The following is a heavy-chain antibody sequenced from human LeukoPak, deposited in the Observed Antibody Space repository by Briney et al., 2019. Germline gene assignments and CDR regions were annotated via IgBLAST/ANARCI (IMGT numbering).Heavy chain of an antibody. CDR3: ARADDAGLRLGELSADFDY. V-gene: IGHV1-18*01. J-gene: IGHJ4*02. CDR1: GYTFTSYG. CDR2: ISAYNGNT. Sequence: ASVKVSCKASGYTFTSYGISWVRQAPGQGLEWMGWISAYNGNTHYAQKLQGRVTMTTDTSTSTAYMELRSLRSDDTAVYYCARADDAGLRLGELSADFDYWGQGTLVTVSS. D-gene: IGHD3-16*02.